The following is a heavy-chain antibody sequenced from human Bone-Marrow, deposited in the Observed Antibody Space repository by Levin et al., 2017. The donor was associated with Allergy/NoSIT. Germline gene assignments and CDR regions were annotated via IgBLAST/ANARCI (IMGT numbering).Heavy chain of an antibody. D-gene: IGHD2-2*02. CDR1: DYTFSNFG. Sequence: GASVKVSCKASDYTFSNFGVNWVRQAPGQGLEWMGWISTFSGDRKSAQKFQGRLTLTTDTSTSTAYMELRNLRSDDTAIYYCARDAKAYCSSSGCYRGTWFDPWGQGTLVTVSS. CDR2: ISTFSGDR. J-gene: IGHJ5*02. CDR3: ARDAKAYCSSSGCYRGTWFDP. V-gene: IGHV1-18*01.